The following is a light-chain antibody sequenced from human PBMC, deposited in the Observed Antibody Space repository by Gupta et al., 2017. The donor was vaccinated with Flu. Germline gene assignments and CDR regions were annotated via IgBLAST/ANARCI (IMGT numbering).Light chain of an antibody. J-gene: IGKJ1*01. CDR2: AAS. CDR3: QQTDSFPWT. CDR1: QNINNY. V-gene: IGKV1-39*01. Sequence: PSSLSASIGDRVTITCRASQNINNYLNWYQQKPGKAPELLIYAASSLQVGVPSRFSSGASGTDFTLTISMLQPEDFATYYCQQTDSFPWTFGQGTKVEIK.